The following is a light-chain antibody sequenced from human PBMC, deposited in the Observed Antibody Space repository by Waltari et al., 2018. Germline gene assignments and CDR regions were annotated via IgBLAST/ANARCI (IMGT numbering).Light chain of an antibody. Sequence: EVVFPQSPATLSLSPGERTTPSCRASQSVSNSLAWYQQKPGQPPRLLIYDTSNRATGIPARFSASGSGTDFTLSITSLEPEDFAVYYCQQRNIWPLTFGGGTKVEIK. CDR1: QSVSNS. V-gene: IGKV3-11*01. CDR2: DTS. CDR3: QQRNIWPLT. J-gene: IGKJ4*01.